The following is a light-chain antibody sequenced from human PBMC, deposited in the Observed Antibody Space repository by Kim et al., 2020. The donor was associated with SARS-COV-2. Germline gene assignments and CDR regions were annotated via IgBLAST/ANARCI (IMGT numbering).Light chain of an antibody. CDR1: NVGRKR. CDR3: QVWDSSSDHRV. J-gene: IGLJ3*02. V-gene: IGLV3-21*04. Sequence: APGKKARMTCGGKNVGRKRVDWYQQKKGQAPVLVIYYDSDRRSGMPERFSGCNSGNTATLTISRVEAGDEDDYYCQVWDSSSDHRVFGGGTQLTVL. CDR2: YDS.